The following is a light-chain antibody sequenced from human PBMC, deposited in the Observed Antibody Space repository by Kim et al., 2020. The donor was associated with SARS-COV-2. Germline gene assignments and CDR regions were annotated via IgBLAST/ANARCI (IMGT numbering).Light chain of an antibody. CDR3: LQDYNYPLT. CDR1: RDISTE. CDR2: GAS. Sequence: ASVGDRVSITCRASRDISTELGWYQQNPGKAPNLLIYGASTLQSGVPSRFSGSGSGTDFTLTISSLQPEDFATYYCLQDYNYPLTFGQGTRLEIK. J-gene: IGKJ5*01. V-gene: IGKV1-6*01.